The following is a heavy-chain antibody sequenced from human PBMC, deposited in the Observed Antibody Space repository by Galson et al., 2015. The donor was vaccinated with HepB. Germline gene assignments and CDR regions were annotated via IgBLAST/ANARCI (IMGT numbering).Heavy chain of an antibody. D-gene: IGHD1-1*01. V-gene: IGHV1-69*13. CDR2: IIPIFGTA. J-gene: IGHJ3*02. Sequence: SVKVSCKASGYTFSSYAISWVRQAPGQGLEWMGGIIPIFGTANYAQKFQGRVTITADESTSTAYMELSSLRSEDTAVYYCARDPGTTGTMSGANAFDIWGQGTMVTVSS. CDR1: GYTFSSYA. CDR3: ARDPGTTGTMSGANAFDI.